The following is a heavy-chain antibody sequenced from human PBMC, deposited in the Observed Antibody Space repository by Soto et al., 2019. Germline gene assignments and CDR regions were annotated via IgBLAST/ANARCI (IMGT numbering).Heavy chain of an antibody. CDR1: GFTFSSHW. J-gene: IGHJ4*02. CDR3: ARGGIYAYYKDI. Sequence: EVQLVESGGGLFQPGGSLSLSCAASGFTFSSHWMHWARQTPGKGLVWVARINPDGSTTNYADAVKGRFTVSRDNAENTVFLQMNSLRAEDTAIYYCARGGIYAYYKDIWGQGTLVSVSS. CDR2: INPDGSTT. V-gene: IGHV3-74*01. D-gene: IGHD3-16*01.